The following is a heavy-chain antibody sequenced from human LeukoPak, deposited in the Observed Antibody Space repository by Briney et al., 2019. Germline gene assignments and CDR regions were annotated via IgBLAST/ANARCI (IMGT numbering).Heavy chain of an antibody. Sequence: GGSLRLSCAASGFTFSTYSMNWVRQAPGKGLEWVSYISTSSSIIYYADSVKGRFTISRDNAKNSLYLQMNSLRAEDTAVYYCAKKKQWLVIDYWGQGTLVTVSS. CDR3: AKKKQWLVIDY. V-gene: IGHV3-48*01. CDR1: GFTFSTYS. CDR2: ISTSSSII. J-gene: IGHJ4*02. D-gene: IGHD6-19*01.